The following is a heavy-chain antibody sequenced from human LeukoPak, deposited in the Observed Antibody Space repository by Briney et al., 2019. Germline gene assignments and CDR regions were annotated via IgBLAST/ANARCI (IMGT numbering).Heavy chain of an antibody. CDR1: GDSINSGNSH. CDR2: VYDSWNN. Sequence: SVTLSLTCTVSGDSINSGNSHWTWIRQPPGKGLEWLGSVYDSWNNYYNPSLESRITMSVDTSKNQYSLELSSVIAADTAVYYCASYFVGNGGRGYWGQGALVTVSS. J-gene: IGHJ4*02. CDR3: ASYFVGNGGRGY. V-gene: IGHV4-30-4*01. D-gene: IGHD3-10*02.